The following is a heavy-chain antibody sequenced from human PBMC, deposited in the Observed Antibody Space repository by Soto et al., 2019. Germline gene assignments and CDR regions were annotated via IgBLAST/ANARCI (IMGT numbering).Heavy chain of an antibody. J-gene: IGHJ3*01. CDR2: IYWNDDE. CDR1: GFSLTTSGVG. Sequence: QINLKESCPSLVKPTTNLTLTFTFSGFSLTTSGVGVGWIRQPPGKALEWLALIYWNDDERYSPSLRSRLTITKDTSKNQVVLTMTNMDAVDTATYYCAPSRRSSGDAFDFWGQGTMVTVSS. V-gene: IGHV2-5*01. D-gene: IGHD6-6*01. CDR3: APSRRSSGDAFDF.